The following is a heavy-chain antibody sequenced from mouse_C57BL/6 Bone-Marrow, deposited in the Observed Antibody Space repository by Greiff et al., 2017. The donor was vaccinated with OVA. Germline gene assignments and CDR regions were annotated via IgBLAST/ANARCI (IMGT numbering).Heavy chain of an antibody. V-gene: IGHV1-63*01. CDR3: ARENYDYGGSYAMDY. CDR2: IYPGGGYT. Sequence: QVHVKQSGAELVRPGTSVKMSCKASGYTFTNYWIGWAKQRPGHGLEWIGDIYPGGGYTNYNEKFKGKATLTADKSSSTAYMQFSSLTSEDSAIYYCARENYDYGGSYAMDYWGQGTSVTVSS. D-gene: IGHD2-4*01. CDR1: GYTFTNYW. J-gene: IGHJ4*01.